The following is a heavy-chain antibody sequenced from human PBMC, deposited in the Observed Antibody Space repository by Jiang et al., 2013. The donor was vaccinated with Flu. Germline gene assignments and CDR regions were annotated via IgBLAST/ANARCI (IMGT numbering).Heavy chain of an antibody. CDR3: AREYVGWQRRTNYYYYYGKDV. Sequence: VAHIKQDGSAKWYADSVKGRFIISRDNVENSLYLQMNSLRAEDTAVYYCAREYVGWQRRTNYYYYYGKDVWGKGTTVTVSS. J-gene: IGHJ6*04. D-gene: IGHD4-23*01. CDR2: IKQDGSAK. V-gene: IGHV3-7*03.